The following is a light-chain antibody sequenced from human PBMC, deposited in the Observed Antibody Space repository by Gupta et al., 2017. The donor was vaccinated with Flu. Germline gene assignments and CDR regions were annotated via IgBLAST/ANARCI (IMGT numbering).Light chain of an antibody. CDR1: SSDVGGYNY. CDR3: NSHADNNNFV. Sequence: QSALTQPHSASGSPGQSVTISCTGTSSDVGGYNYVSWYQQHPGKAPELIIYEVTKRPSGVPDRFSGSKSGNTASLTVSGLQAEDEADYYCNSHADNNNFVFGTGTKVTVL. CDR2: EVT. J-gene: IGLJ1*01. V-gene: IGLV2-8*01.